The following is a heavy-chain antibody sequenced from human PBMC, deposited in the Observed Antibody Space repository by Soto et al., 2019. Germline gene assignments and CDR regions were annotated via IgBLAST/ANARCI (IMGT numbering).Heavy chain of an antibody. CDR1: GGSFSGYY. CDR2: INHSGST. D-gene: IGHD3-10*01. V-gene: IGHV4-34*01. J-gene: IGHJ4*01. CDR3: ARSLAPSPLLWFGELLSHLAY. Sequence: SPTVSLACAVYGGSFSGYYWSWIRQPPGKGLECIGEINHSGSTNYNPSLKSRVTISVDTSKNQFSLKLSSVTAADTAVYYCARSLAPSPLLWFGELLSHLAYSAQRTLDTVSS.